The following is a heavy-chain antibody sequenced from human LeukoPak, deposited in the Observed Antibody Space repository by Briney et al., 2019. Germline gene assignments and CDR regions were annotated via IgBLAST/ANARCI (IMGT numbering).Heavy chain of an antibody. J-gene: IGHJ5*02. CDR2: ISSNGGST. D-gene: IGHD3-3*01. CDR1: GFTFSSYA. CDR3: ASENYDFWWRYNWFDP. Sequence: GGSLRLSCAASGFTFSSYAMHWVRQAPGKGLEYVSAISSNGGSTYYANSVKGRFTISRDNSKNTLYLQMGSLRAEDTAVYYCASENYDFWWRYNWFDPWGQGTLVTVSS. V-gene: IGHV3-64*01.